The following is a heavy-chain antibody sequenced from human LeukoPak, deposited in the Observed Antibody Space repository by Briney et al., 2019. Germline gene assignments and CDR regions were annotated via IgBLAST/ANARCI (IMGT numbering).Heavy chain of an antibody. J-gene: IGHJ4*02. Sequence: GRSLRLSFAASGFTFSTYAMNWVRQAPGKGLEWVAVISYDGRQNYYAGSVKGRFTISRDNSKNTLYLQMNSLRDEDSAAYYCARVYLERLTAGYFDHWGQGTWVTVSP. CDR2: ISYDGRQN. D-gene: IGHD2-8*01. CDR3: ARVYLERLTAGYFDH. V-gene: IGHV3-30*04. CDR1: GFTFSTYA.